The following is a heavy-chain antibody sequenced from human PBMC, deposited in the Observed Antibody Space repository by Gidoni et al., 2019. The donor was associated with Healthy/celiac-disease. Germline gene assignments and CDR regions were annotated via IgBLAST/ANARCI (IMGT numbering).Heavy chain of an antibody. CDR3: AKSFGVVKYYFDY. J-gene: IGHJ4*02. V-gene: IGHV3-23*01. CDR2: ISGSGGST. D-gene: IGHD3-3*01. CDR1: VFTFSSYA. Sequence: EVQLLESGGGLVQPGGSLRLSCAASVFTFSSYAMSWVRQAPGKGLEWVSAISGSGGSTYYADSVKGRFTISRDNSKNTLYLQMNSLRAEDTGVYYCAKSFGVVKYYFDYWGQGTLVTVSS.